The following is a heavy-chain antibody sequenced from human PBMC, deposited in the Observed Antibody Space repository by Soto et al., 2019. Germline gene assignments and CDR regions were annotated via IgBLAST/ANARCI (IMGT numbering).Heavy chain of an antibody. J-gene: IGHJ4*02. CDR3: ARGAYGEYFDN. Sequence: XATLSLTFTVSGDSISGSYCSWIRRPPGKGLEWLGYVYYSGTTDYNPSLKSRVTISLDTSKNQFSLRLNSVTAADTAVYYCARGAYGEYFDNWGQGTLVTVSS. D-gene: IGHD4-17*01. V-gene: IGHV4-59*01. CDR1: GDSISGSY. CDR2: VYYSGTT.